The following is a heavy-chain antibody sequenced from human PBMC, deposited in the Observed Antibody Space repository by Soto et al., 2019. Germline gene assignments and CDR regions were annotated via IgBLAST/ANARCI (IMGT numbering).Heavy chain of an antibody. D-gene: IGHD3-9*01. Sequence: GGSLRLSCAASGFTFSSYSMNWVHQAPGKGLEWVSSISSSSSYIYYADSVKGRFTISRDNAKNSLYLQMNSLRAEDTAVYYCARGHYDILTGYYIGGAHQEHQYYYYMDVWGKGTTVTVSS. V-gene: IGHV3-21*01. CDR2: ISSSSSYI. J-gene: IGHJ6*03. CDR3: ARGHYDILTGYYIGGAHQEHQYYYYMDV. CDR1: GFTFSSYS.